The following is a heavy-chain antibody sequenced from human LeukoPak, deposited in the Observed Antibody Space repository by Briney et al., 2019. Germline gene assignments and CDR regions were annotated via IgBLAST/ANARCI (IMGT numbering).Heavy chain of an antibody. V-gene: IGHV1-8*02. D-gene: IGHD6-13*01. Sequence: ASVKDSSKASGYTFTSYDINWVRQATGQGLEWMGWMNPNSGNTGYAQKFQGRVTMTRNTSVSTAYMELSSLRSEDTAVYYCARGSIAAVYWGQGTLVTVSS. CDR2: MNPNSGNT. CDR1: GYTFTSYD. CDR3: ARGSIAAVY. J-gene: IGHJ4*02.